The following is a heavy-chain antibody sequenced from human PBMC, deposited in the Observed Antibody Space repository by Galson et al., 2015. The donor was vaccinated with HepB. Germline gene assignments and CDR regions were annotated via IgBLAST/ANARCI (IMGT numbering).Heavy chain of an antibody. Sequence: SLRLSCAASGFTFSSYAMHWVRQAPGKGLEWVAVISYDGSNKYYADSVKGRFTISRDNSKNTLYLQMNSLRAEDTAVYYCARSDLTTAFDYWGQGTLVTVSS. J-gene: IGHJ4*02. D-gene: IGHD4-17*01. V-gene: IGHV3-30-3*01. CDR2: ISYDGSNK. CDR1: GFTFSSYA. CDR3: ARSDLTTAFDY.